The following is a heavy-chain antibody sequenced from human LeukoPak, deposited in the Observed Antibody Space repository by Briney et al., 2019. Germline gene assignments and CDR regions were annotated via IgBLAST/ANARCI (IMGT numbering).Heavy chain of an antibody. V-gene: IGHV3-21*01. J-gene: IGHJ4*02. D-gene: IGHD3-22*01. CDR2: ISSSSSYI. Sequence: GGSLRLSCAASGFTFSSYSMNWVRQAPGKGLEWVSSISSSSSYIYYADSVKGRFTISRDNAKNSLYPQINSLRAEDTAVYYCAKDPTHFRVWDDYDSNVLNCWGQGTLVTVSS. CDR3: AKDPTHFRVWDDYDSNVLNC. CDR1: GFTFSSYS.